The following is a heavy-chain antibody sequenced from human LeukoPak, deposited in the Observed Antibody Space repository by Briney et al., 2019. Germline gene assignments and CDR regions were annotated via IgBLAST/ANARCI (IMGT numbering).Heavy chain of an antibody. J-gene: IGHJ6*04. D-gene: IGHD2-15*01. CDR3: AREGGCSSGSCSGMDV. CDR2: IYSGGST. Sequence: GGSLRLSCAASGFTVSSNYMSWVRQAPGKGLEWVSVIYSGGSTYYADSVKGRFTISRDNSKNTLYLQMNSLRAEDTAVYYCAREGGCSSGSCSGMDVWGKGTTVTVSS. V-gene: IGHV3-53*01. CDR1: GFTVSSNY.